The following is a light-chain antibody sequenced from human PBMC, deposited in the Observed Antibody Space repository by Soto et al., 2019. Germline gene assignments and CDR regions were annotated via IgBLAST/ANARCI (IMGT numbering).Light chain of an antibody. CDR2: GAS. Sequence: EVVLTQSPATLSLSPGGRATLSCRASQSVSRRLAWYQQRPGQSPRLLISGASMRASGVPARFIGSGSGTDFTLTITILEPEDFAVYYCQQYGGSTITFGLGTRLDIK. J-gene: IGKJ5*01. V-gene: IGKV3-20*01. CDR1: QSVSRR. CDR3: QQYGGSTIT.